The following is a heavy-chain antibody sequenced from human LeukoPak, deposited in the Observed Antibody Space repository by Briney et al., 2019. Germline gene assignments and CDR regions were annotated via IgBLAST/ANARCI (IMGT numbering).Heavy chain of an antibody. CDR3: AREDSSGYLGY. CDR2: IYYSGSS. J-gene: IGHJ4*02. Sequence: SETLSLICTVSGGSVSSNIYYSNCIRQPPGEGMEWIGYIYYSGSSNYNPSLKSRVIISVDTSKNQFSLKLTSLTAAGTAVYYCAREDSSGYLGYWGQGTLVTVSS. V-gene: IGHV4-61*01. D-gene: IGHD3-22*01. CDR1: GGSVSSNIYY.